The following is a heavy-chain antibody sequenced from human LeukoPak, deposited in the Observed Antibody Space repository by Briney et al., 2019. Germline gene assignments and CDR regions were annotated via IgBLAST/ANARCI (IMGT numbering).Heavy chain of an antibody. D-gene: IGHD2-15*01. CDR3: ARHKGGGAHSFDH. J-gene: IGHJ4*02. CDR2: IYYNGRT. Sequence: PSETLSPTCSVSGDSLSSGRSYWAWIRQPPGKGLEWVGTIYYNGRTYYNPSLKSRLSISIDTSKSLFSMNLTSVTAADTAFYFCARHKGGGAHSFDHWRQGALVTVSS. CDR1: GDSLSSGRSY. V-gene: IGHV4-39*01.